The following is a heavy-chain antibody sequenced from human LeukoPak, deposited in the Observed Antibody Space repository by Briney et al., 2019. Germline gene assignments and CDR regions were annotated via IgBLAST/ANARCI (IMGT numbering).Heavy chain of an antibody. CDR3: ARDFNTAMASGAFDI. CDR1: GFTFDDYG. D-gene: IGHD5-18*01. CDR2: INWNGGST. V-gene: IGHV3-20*04. Sequence: GGSLRLSCAASGFTFDDYGMSWVRQAPGKGLEWVSGINWNGGSTGYADSVKGRFTISRDNAKDSLYLQMNSLRDEDTALYYCARDFNTAMASGAFDIWGQGTMVTVSS. J-gene: IGHJ3*02.